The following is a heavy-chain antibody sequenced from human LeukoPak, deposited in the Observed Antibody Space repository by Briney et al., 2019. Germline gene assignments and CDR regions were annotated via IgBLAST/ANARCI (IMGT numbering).Heavy chain of an antibody. CDR2: INHSGIT. J-gene: IGHJ3*02. CDR1: GGSFTGDY. V-gene: IGHV4-34*01. D-gene: IGHD6-19*01. CDR3: ARSRFVEVAGRHAFDI. Sequence: SETLSLTCDVYGGSFTGDYWSWIREPPGKGLEWIGGINHSGITNYNPSLKSRVTISVDTSKNQLSLKLSCVTAADTAVYYCARSRFVEVAGRHAFDIWGQGTMVTVSS.